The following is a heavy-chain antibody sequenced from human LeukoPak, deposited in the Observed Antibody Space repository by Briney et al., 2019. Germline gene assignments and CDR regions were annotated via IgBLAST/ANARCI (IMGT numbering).Heavy chain of an antibody. CDR2: ISAYNGNT. CDR1: GYTFTSYG. J-gene: IGHJ6*03. V-gene: IGHV1-18*01. Sequence: ASVKVSCKASGYTFTSYGISWVRQAPGQGREWMGWISAYNGNTNYAQKLQGTVTMTTDTSTSTAYMELSSLRSEDTAVYYCARALFTTYSGYARYYYYYYMDVWGKGTTVTISS. D-gene: IGHD5-12*01. CDR3: ARALFTTYSGYARYYYYYYMDV.